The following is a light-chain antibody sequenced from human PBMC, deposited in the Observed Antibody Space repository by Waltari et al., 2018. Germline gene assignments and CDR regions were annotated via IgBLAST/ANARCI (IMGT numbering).Light chain of an antibody. CDR1: QGVGKY. CDR2: LTS. V-gene: IGKV3-20*01. CDR3: QKYDFLPAT. Sequence: EIVSTQSPGTPSLSPGERATVSCRASQGVGKYLAWYQQRPGQAPRLLLYLTSIRATGIPDRFSGSGYGTDFSLTISRLEPEDFAVYYCQKYDFLPATFGQGTTVEIK. J-gene: IGKJ1*01.